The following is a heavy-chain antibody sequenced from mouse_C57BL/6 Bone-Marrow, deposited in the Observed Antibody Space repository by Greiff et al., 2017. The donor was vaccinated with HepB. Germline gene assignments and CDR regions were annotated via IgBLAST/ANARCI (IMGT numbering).Heavy chain of an antibody. Sequence: VQLQQPGAALVKPGASVKMSCKASGYTFTRYWITWVKQRPGQGLEWIGDIYPGSGSTNYNEKFKSKATLTVGTSSSTAYMQLSSLTSEDSAVYYCARFGIWLRRWVAYWGQGTLVTVSA. CDR2: IYPGSGST. D-gene: IGHD2-2*01. CDR1: GYTFTRYW. J-gene: IGHJ3*01. V-gene: IGHV1-55*01. CDR3: ARFGIWLRRWVAY.